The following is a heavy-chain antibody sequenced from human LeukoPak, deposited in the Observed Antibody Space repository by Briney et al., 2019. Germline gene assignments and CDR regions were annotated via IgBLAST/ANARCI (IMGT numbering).Heavy chain of an antibody. CDR1: EFTVSSNY. J-gene: IGHJ3*02. D-gene: IGHD1-26*01. Sequence: GGSLRLSCAASEFTVSSNYMSWVRQAPGKGGEGVSLIYSDDSTYHAHSVKGRFTISRDHSENTLYLQMSRLRAEDTGVYYCARGVGATWAFDIWGQGTMVGVSS. CDR3: ARGVGATWAFDI. V-gene: IGHV3-66*01. CDR2: IYSDDST.